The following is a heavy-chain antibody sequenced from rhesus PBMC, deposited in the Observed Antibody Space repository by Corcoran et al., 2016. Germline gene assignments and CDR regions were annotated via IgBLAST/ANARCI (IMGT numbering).Heavy chain of an antibody. Sequence: QLQLQESGPGLVKPSETLSLTCAVSGYSISSGYGWSWIRQPPGKGLELIGYISYSGSTSYNPSLKSRVTMSRDTSKNQFSLKLSSVTAADTAVDYCARDLAGSGSLDYWGQGVLVTVSS. CDR2: ISYSGST. V-gene: IGHV4-122*02. CDR3: ARDLAGSGSLDY. J-gene: IGHJ4*01. CDR1: GYSISSGYG. D-gene: IGHD6-25*01.